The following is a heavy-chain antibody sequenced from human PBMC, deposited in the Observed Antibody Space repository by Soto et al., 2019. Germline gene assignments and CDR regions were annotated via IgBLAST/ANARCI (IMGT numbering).Heavy chain of an antibody. Sequence: GGSLRLSCAASGFTFSSYSMNWVRQAPGKGLEWVSYISSSSSTIYYADSVKGRFTISRDNAKNSLYLQMNSLRAEDTAVYYCARDCGGDCRPLGFDAFDIWGQGTMVTVSS. D-gene: IGHD2-21*01. CDR2: ISSSSSTI. CDR3: ARDCGGDCRPLGFDAFDI. CDR1: GFTFSSYS. V-gene: IGHV3-48*01. J-gene: IGHJ3*02.